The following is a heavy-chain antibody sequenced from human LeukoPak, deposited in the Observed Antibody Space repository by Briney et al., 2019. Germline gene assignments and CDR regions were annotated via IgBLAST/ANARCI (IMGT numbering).Heavy chain of an antibody. CDR1: RFTYSSYA. J-gene: IGHJ4*02. D-gene: IGHD2-2*01. V-gene: IGHV3-30*04. Sequence: GGSLRHSCAASRFTYSSYAMHWVRQAPGKGREWVAVISKEGSNKYYADSVKGRFTISRDKSKNTLYLQMNSLRAEDTAVYYCAKVGHCSSTNCYAEFRFVYWGQGTLVTVSS. CDR3: AKVGHCSSTNCYAEFRFVY. CDR2: ISKEGSNK.